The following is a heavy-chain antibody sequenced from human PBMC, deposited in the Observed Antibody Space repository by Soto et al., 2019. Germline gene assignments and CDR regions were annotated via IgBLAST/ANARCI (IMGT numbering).Heavy chain of an antibody. J-gene: IGHJ6*03. CDR2: ISAYNGNT. CDR3: ARGGYSYGYNYYYYMDV. D-gene: IGHD5-18*01. V-gene: IGHV1-18*01. CDR1: GYTFTSYG. Sequence: ASVKVSSKASGYTFTSYGISWVRQAPGQGLEWMGWISAYNGNTNYAQKLQGRVTMTTDTSTSTAYMELRSLRSDDTAVYYCARGGYSYGYNYYYYMDVWGKGTTVTVSS.